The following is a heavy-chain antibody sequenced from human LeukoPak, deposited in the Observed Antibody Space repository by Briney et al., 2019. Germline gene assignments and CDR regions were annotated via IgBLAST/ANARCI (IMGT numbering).Heavy chain of an antibody. CDR3: AKDRSGDYYDSSGYGPFDY. CDR1: GGSISSYY. Sequence: PSETLSLTCTVSGGSISSYYWSWVRQAPGKGLEWVSAISGSGGSTYYADSVKGRFTISRDNSKNTLYLQMNSLRAEDTAVYYCAKDRSGDYYDSSGYGPFDYWGQGTLVTVSS. D-gene: IGHD3-22*01. CDR2: ISGSGGST. V-gene: IGHV3-23*01. J-gene: IGHJ4*02.